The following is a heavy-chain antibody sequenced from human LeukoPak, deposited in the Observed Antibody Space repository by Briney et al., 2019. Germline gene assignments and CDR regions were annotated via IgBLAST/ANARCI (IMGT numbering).Heavy chain of an antibody. CDR3: ARGTALSSPLEY. J-gene: IGHJ4*02. Sequence: SVKVSCKASGFTFSNYDINWVRQAPGQGLEWMGWLNPKSGDTGYAQKFQGRVAMTRNTSITTAYMEVSSLTSEDTAVYYCARGTALSSPLEYWGQGTLVTVSS. V-gene: IGHV1-8*01. CDR1: GFTFSNYD. D-gene: IGHD2-21*02. CDR2: LNPKSGDT.